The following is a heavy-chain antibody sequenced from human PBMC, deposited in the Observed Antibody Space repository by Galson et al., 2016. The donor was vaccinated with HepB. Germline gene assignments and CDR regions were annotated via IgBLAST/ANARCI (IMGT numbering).Heavy chain of an antibody. D-gene: IGHD2-21*02. CDR3: ARGVVCYGDRCTYTGMDV. J-gene: IGHJ6*02. V-gene: IGHV1-8*02. CDR1: RYSFTNYQ. CDR2: MNPNSGNT. Sequence: SVKVSCKASRYSFTNYQINWVRQATGQGLEWLGWMNPNSGNTLYAQNFQGRVTMTSNTSISTAYMELSSLTSEDTAIYYCARGVVCYGDRCTYTGMDVWGQGTTVTVSS.